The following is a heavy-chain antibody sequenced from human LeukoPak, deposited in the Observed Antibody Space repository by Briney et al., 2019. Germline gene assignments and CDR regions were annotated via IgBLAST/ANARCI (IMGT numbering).Heavy chain of an antibody. CDR2: MYAGGDT. V-gene: IGHV3-53*01. Sequence: GGSLRLSCAASGFTFSSYAMSWVRQAPGKGLEWVSVMYAGGDTYYANSVKGRFTFSRDISKNTLYLQMNGLRTEDTAMYYCARDAPQVPAAGVLASWGQGTLVTVSS. CDR1: GFTFSSYA. CDR3: ARDAPQVPAAGVLAS. J-gene: IGHJ5*02. D-gene: IGHD6-13*01.